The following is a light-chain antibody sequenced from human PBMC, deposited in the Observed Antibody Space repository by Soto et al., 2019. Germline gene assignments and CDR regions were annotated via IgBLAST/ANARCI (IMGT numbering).Light chain of an antibody. J-gene: IGKJ4*01. CDR3: LQDYTYPRT. CDR1: QSIGGF. Sequence: GDRVTITCRASQSIGGFLNWYQQKLGKAPKLLIYAASSLQSGVPSRLSGSGSGTDFTLTITSLQPEDFAIYYCLQDYTYPRTFGGGTKVDNK. CDR2: AAS. V-gene: IGKV1-6*01.